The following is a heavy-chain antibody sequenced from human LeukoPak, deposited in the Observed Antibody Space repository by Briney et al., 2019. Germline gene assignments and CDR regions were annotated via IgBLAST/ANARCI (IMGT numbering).Heavy chain of an antibody. D-gene: IGHD3-9*01. Sequence: ASVKVSCKASGYTFTSYYMHWVRQAPGQGLEWMGIINPSGGSTSYAQKFQGRATMTRDTSTSTVYMELSSLRSEGTAVYYCARGGTGDYDILTGYLNDAFDIWGQGTMVTVSS. CDR3: ARGGTGDYDILTGYLNDAFDI. V-gene: IGHV1-46*01. CDR1: GYTFTSYY. J-gene: IGHJ3*02. CDR2: INPSGGST.